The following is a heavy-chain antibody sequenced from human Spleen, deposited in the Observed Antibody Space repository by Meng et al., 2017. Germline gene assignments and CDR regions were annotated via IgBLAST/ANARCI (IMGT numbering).Heavy chain of an antibody. V-gene: IGHV3-11*01. Sequence: GESLKISCVASGFTFSDYYMSWIRQAPGKGLEWVSYISSSGSTIYYADSVKGRFTISRDNAKNSLYLQMNSLRGEDTAVYYCVRDENISLGKLFGDYWGHG. CDR1: GFTFSDYY. D-gene: IGHD2-21*01. CDR3: VRDENISLGKLFGDY. CDR2: ISSSGSTI. J-gene: IGHJ4*01.